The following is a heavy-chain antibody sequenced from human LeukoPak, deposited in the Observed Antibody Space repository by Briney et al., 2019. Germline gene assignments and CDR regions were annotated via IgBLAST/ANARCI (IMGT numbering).Heavy chain of an antibody. Sequence: ASVKVSCKASGYTFTSYDINWVRQATGQGLEWMGWMNPNSGNTGYAQKFQGRVTMTRNNSISPAYMELSSLRSEDPAVHYCARVVAIFGEGPAFDIWGQGTMVTVSS. CDR1: GYTFTSYD. CDR2: MNPNSGNT. D-gene: IGHD3-3*01. CDR3: ARVVAIFGEGPAFDI. V-gene: IGHV1-8*01. J-gene: IGHJ3*02.